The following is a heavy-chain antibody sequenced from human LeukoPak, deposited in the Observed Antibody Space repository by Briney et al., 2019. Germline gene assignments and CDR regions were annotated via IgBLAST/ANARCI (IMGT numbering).Heavy chain of an antibody. CDR1: AGSISSYY. V-gene: IGHV4-59*01. J-gene: IGHJ4*02. CDR3: ARGEMDCSSTSCYVYYFDY. Sequence: PSETLSLTCTVSAGSISSYYWSWIRQPPGKGLEWIGYIYYSGSTNYNPSLKSRANISVDTSKTQFSLKLSSVTAADAAVYYCARGEMDCSSTSCYVYYFDYWGQGTLVTVSS. D-gene: IGHD2-2*01. CDR2: IYYSGST.